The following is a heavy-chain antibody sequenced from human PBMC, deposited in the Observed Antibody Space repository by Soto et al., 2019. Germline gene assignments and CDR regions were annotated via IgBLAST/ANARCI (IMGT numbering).Heavy chain of an antibody. D-gene: IGHD4-4*01. CDR3: AMTTVTRPPYYYYYGMDV. CDR1: GFTVSSNY. V-gene: IGHV3-53*01. J-gene: IGHJ6*02. Sequence: EVQLVESGGGLIQPGGSLRLSCAASGFTVSSNYMSWVRQAPGKGLEWVSVIYSGGSTYYADSVKGRFTISRDNSKNTLYLQMNSRRAEDTAVYYCAMTTVTRPPYYYYYGMDVWGQGTTVTVSS. CDR2: IYSGGST.